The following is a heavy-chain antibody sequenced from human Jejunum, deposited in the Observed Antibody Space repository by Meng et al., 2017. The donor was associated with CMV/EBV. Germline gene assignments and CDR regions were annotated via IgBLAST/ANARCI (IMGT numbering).Heavy chain of an antibody. J-gene: IGHJ6*02. V-gene: IGHV3-7*01. CDR1: FAFSSCW. CDR3: ARIVAYGDAHYGMDV. Sequence: FAFSSCWMAGVRPAPGGGLEWVANLNLDGTETYYVDSERGRFTISRDNAKNSLFLQMNNLRVDDTAVYSCARIVAYGDAHYGMDVWGQGTTVTVSS. D-gene: IGHD4-17*01. CDR2: LNLDGTET.